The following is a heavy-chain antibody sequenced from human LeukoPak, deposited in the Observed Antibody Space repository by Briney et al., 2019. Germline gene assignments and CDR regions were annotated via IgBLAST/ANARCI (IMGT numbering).Heavy chain of an antibody. CDR3: AREGYNWNPFDY. CDR2: INPSGGST. V-gene: IGHV1-46*01. CDR1: GYTFTSYY. D-gene: IGHD1-20*01. Sequence: GASVKVSCKASGYTFTSYYMHWVRQAPGQGLEWMGIINPSGGSTSYAQKFQARVTMTRDTSTSTVYMELSSLRSEDTAVYYCAREGYNWNPFDYWGQGTLVTVSS. J-gene: IGHJ4*02.